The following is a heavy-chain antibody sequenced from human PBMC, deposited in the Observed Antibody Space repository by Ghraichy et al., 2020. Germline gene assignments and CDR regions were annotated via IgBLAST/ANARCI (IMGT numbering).Heavy chain of an antibody. CDR3: AREGVKYYGSGKDV. Sequence: GGSLRLSCAASGFTFSSYSMNWVRQAPGKGLEWVSYISSSSSTIYYADSVKGRFTISRDNAKNSLYLQMNSLRDEDTAVYYCAREGVKYYGSGKDVWGQGTTVTVSS. V-gene: IGHV3-48*02. CDR1: GFTFSSYS. CDR2: ISSSSSTI. J-gene: IGHJ6*02. D-gene: IGHD3-10*01.